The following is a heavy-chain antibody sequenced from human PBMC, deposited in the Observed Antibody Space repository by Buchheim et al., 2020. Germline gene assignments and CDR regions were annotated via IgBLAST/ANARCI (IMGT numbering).Heavy chain of an antibody. V-gene: IGHV3-23*01. D-gene: IGHD2-15*01. CDR2: MSGSGGGT. J-gene: IGHJ4*01. CDR1: GFTLSSYS. CDR3: AKRGGSTYYFDY. Sequence: EVQLLESGGGLVQPGGSLRLSCAASGFTLSSYSMSWVRQAPGKGLEWVSSMSGSGGGTYYADFLKGRCAISRGSSKNKLYLQMNSLRADDTAVYYCAKRGGSTYYFDYWGHGTL.